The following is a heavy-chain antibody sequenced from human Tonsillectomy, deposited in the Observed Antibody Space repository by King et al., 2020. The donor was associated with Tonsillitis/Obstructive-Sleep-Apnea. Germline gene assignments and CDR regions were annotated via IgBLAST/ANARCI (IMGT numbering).Heavy chain of an antibody. J-gene: IGHJ4*02. CDR2: ISSDGSIT. Sequence: VQLVESGGGLLQPGGSLRLSCAASGFTLSSNWMHWVRQAPGKGLVWVSRISSDGSITNYADSVKGRFTISRDNAKNTVYLQMNSLRAEDTAVYYCAKSRHSNYKDYWGRGTLVTVSS. CDR3: AKSRHSNYKDY. D-gene: IGHD4-11*01. CDR1: GFTLSSNW. V-gene: IGHV3-74*01.